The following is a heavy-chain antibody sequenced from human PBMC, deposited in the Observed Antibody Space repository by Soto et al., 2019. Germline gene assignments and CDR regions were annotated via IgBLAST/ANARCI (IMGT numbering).Heavy chain of an antibody. CDR3: ARDSRYAVASF. Sequence: GGSLRLSCAASGFTFSSYGMHWVRQAPGKGLEWVAVIWYDGSNKYYADSVKGRFTISRDNSKNTLYLQMNSLRAEDTAVYYCARDSRYAVASFWGQGTLVTVSS. CDR1: GFTFSSYG. D-gene: IGHD6-19*01. CDR2: IWYDGSNK. V-gene: IGHV3-33*01. J-gene: IGHJ4*02.